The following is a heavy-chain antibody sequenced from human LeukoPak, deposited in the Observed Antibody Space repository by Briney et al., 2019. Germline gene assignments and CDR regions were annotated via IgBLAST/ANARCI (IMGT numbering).Heavy chain of an antibody. Sequence: PSETLSLTCAVYGGSFSGYYWSWIRQPPGKGLEWIGEINHSGSTNYNPSLKSRVTISVDTSKNQFSLKLSSVTAADTAVYYCARARLRYYYDSSGYGHAFDIWGQGTMVTVSS. CDR1: GGSFSGYY. J-gene: IGHJ3*02. V-gene: IGHV4-34*01. CDR2: INHSGST. CDR3: ARARLRYYYDSSGYGHAFDI. D-gene: IGHD3-22*01.